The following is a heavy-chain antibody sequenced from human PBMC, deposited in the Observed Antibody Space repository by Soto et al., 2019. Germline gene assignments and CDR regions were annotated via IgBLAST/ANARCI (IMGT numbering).Heavy chain of an antibody. J-gene: IGHJ4*02. CDR2: IYSTGSA. V-gene: IGHV4-59*08. CDR1: GGSINNYY. CDR3: ARVGVITGTLYY. Sequence: PSETLSLTCTVSGGSINNYYWSWIRQPPGKGLEWIGYIYSTGSAIYNPSLRSRVTFSVDTSKNQFSLKLSSVTAADTAVYYCARVGVITGTLYYWGQGTLVTVSS. D-gene: IGHD1-20*01.